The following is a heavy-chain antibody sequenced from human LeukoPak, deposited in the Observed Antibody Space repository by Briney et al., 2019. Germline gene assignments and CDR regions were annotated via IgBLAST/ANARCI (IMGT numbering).Heavy chain of an antibody. J-gene: IGHJ3*02. Sequence: PGGSLRLSCAASGFTFSSYSMNWVRQAPGKGLEWVSSISSSSSYIYYADSVKGRFTISRDNAKNSLYLQMNSLRAEDTAVYYCARCGSGSYFWVDAFDIWGQGTMVTVSS. CDR2: ISSSSSYI. D-gene: IGHD3-10*01. CDR3: ARCGSGSYFWVDAFDI. CDR1: GFTFSSYS. V-gene: IGHV3-21*01.